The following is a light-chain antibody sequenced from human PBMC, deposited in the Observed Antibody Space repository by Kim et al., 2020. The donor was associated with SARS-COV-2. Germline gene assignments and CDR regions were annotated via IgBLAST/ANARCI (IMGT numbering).Light chain of an antibody. CDR1: SSDVGSYNY. J-gene: IGLJ2*01. CDR2: DVT. Sequence: PGQSGTISCTGTSSDVGSYNYVSWYQQHPGKAPKLIIYDVTKRPSGVPDRFSGSKSGITASLTISGLQAEDEADYYGCSYAGSVVFGGGTQLTVL. CDR3: CSYAGSVV. V-gene: IGLV2-11*01.